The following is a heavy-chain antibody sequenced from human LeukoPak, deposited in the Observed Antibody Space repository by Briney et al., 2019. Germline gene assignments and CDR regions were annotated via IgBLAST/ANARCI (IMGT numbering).Heavy chain of an antibody. CDR3: AKGSGGSCYSGVDY. CDR1: GFTFSSYE. J-gene: IGHJ4*02. D-gene: IGHD2-15*01. Sequence: GGSLRLSCAASGFTFSSYEMNWVRQAPGKGLEWVSGISGSGGSTYYADSVKGRFTISRDNSKNTLHLQMNSLRAEDTAVYYCAKGSGGSCYSGVDYWGQGTLVTVSS. CDR2: ISGSGGST. V-gene: IGHV3-23*01.